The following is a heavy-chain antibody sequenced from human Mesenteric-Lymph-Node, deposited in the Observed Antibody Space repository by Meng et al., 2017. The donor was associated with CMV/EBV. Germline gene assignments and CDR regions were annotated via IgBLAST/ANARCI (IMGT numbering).Heavy chain of an antibody. Sequence: GESLKISCAASGFTFSSYWMSWVRQAPGKGLEWVANMNVDGGEKHYVESVKGRFTISRDNAKNSLYLQMNSLRVEDTAVYYCTRDRAYSTLDYWGQGTLVTVSS. CDR2: MNVDGGEK. J-gene: IGHJ4*02. CDR3: TRDRAYSTLDY. V-gene: IGHV3-7*01. D-gene: IGHD3-16*01. CDR1: GFTFSSYW.